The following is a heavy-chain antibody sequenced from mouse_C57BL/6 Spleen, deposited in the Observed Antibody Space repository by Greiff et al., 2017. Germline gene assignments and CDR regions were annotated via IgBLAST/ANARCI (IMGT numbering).Heavy chain of an antibody. J-gene: IGHJ4*01. Sequence: LVESGPELVKPGASVKISCKASGYSFTGYYMNWVKQSPEKSLEWIGEINPSTGGTTYNQKFKAKATLTVDKSSSTAYMQLKSLTAEDSAVYYCARGRNYYAMDDWGQGTSVTVSS. CDR1: GYSFTGYY. V-gene: IGHV1-42*01. CDR3: ARGRNYYAMDD. CDR2: INPSTGGT.